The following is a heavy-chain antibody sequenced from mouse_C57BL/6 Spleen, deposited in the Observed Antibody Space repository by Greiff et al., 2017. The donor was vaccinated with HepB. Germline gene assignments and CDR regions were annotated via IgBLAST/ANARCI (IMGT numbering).Heavy chain of an antibody. CDR3: ARDENWVYYAMDY. D-gene: IGHD4-1*01. Sequence: VQLQQSGAELVKPGASVKISCKASGYAFSSYWMNWVKQRPGKGLEWIGQIYPGDGDTNYNGKFKGKATLTADKSSSTAYMQLSSLTSEDSAVYFCARDENWVYYAMDYWGQGTSVTVSS. CDR2: IYPGDGDT. V-gene: IGHV1-80*01. J-gene: IGHJ4*01. CDR1: GYAFSSYW.